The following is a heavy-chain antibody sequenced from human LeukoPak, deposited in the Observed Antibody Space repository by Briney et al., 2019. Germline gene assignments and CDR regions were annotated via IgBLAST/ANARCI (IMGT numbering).Heavy chain of an antibody. Sequence: PSETLSLTCTVSGGSFSFYFWHWIRQPPGEGLDWIGEIDNRGSTQYKPSLRSRGIISIDTSGNHFSLKLTSVTAADTAVYFCARDSDSGFQWGQEMLVTVSS. CDR1: GGSFSFYF. J-gene: IGHJ4*02. V-gene: IGHV4-34*01. CDR3: ARDSDSGFQ. CDR2: IDNRGST. D-gene: IGHD3-16*01.